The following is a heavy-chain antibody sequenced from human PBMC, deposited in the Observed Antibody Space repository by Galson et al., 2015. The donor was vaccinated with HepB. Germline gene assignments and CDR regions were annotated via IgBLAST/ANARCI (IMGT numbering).Heavy chain of an antibody. D-gene: IGHD6-19*01. V-gene: IGHV1-18*01. CDR2: ISAYNGNI. CDR3: ARTTDSSGWYRPFNWFDP. J-gene: IGHJ5*02. CDR1: GFTFTSYG. Sequence: SVKVSCTASGFTFTSYGISWVRQAPGQGLEWVGWISAYNGNINYAQTLQGRVTMTTDTSTSTAYMELRSLRSDDTAVYYCARTTDSSGWYRPFNWFDPWGQGPLVTVSS.